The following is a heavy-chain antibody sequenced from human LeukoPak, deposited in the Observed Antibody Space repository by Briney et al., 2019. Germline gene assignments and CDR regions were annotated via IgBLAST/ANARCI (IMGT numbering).Heavy chain of an antibody. Sequence: SETLSLTCTVSGGSISSSTYYWAWIRQPPGKGLEWIGSIYYRGSTYYNPSLKSRVTISVDTPKNQFSLNLTSVTAADTAVYYCARDRGYSYGFDYWGQGTLVTISS. CDR3: ARDRGYSYGFDY. CDR1: GGSISSSTYY. CDR2: IYYRGST. J-gene: IGHJ4*02. V-gene: IGHV4-39*07. D-gene: IGHD5-18*01.